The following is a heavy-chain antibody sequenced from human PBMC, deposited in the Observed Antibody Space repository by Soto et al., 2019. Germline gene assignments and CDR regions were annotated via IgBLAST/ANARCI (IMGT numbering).Heavy chain of an antibody. V-gene: IGHV4-38-2*01. J-gene: IGHJ3*01. Sequence: SEPLSLTCAAPGFFISSGNYWGWIRKPPGKGLEWIGSIFHGGNTYYNPSLKSRVTISVDMSKNQFSLKLNSVTAADTAVYYCARAGWYDAFDFWGQGTVVTVSS. CDR1: GFFISSGNY. CDR2: IFHGGNT. D-gene: IGHD2-15*01. CDR3: ARAGWYDAFDF.